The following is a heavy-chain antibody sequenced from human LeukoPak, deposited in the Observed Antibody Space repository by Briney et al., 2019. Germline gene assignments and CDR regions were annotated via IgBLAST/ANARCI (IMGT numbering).Heavy chain of an antibody. CDR3: ARDRGSYRNFDWFDP. CDR1: GFTFSSYG. V-gene: IGHV3-33*01. Sequence: GGSLRLSCAASGFTFSSYGMHWVRQAPGKGLEWVAVIWYDGSNKYYADSVKGRFTISRDNSKNTLDLQMNSLRAEDTAVYYCARDRGSYRNFDWFDPWGQGTLVTVSS. CDR2: IWYDGSNK. J-gene: IGHJ5*02. D-gene: IGHD1-26*01.